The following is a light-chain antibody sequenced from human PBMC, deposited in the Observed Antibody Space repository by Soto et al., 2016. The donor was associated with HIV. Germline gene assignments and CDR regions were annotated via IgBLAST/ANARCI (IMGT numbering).Light chain of an antibody. CDR2: SAS. J-gene: IGKJ4*01. V-gene: IGKV1-17*01. CDR1: QGITSD. CDR3: LQHHSYPLS. Sequence: DIQMTQSPSSLSASIGDRVTITCRASQGITSDLGWYQQKPGKAPKRLIYSASSLQSGVPPRFSGSGSGTEFTLTISSLQPEDFATYYCLQHHSYPLSFGGGTKVETK.